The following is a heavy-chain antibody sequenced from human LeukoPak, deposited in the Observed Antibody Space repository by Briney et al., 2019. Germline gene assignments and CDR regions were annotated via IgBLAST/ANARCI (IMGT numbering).Heavy chain of an antibody. CDR2: IYPGDSDT. V-gene: IGHV5-51*01. D-gene: IGHD6-6*01. J-gene: IGHJ4*02. CDR1: GYSFTSYW. CDR3: ARHTRYSSSSRVFEY. Sequence: GESLQISCKGSGYSFTSYWIGWVRQMPGKGLEWMGIIYPGDSDTRYSPSFRGQVTISADKSISTAYLQWSSLKASDTAMYYCARHTRYSSSSRVFEYWGQGTLVTVSS.